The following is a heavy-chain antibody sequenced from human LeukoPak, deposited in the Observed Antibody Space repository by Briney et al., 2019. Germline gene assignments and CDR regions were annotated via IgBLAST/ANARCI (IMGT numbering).Heavy chain of an antibody. D-gene: IGHD3-9*01. V-gene: IGHV3-48*04. Sequence: GGSLRLSCAASGFTFSIYAMNWVRQAPGKGLEWVSYIRRGSSTTYYADSVKGRFTISRDNANNSLYLQLNSLRAEDTAVYYCARGSYYDILTGQPASFHHWGQGTLVTVSS. CDR3: ARGSYYDILTGQPASFHH. CDR1: GFTFSIYA. CDR2: IRRGSSTT. J-gene: IGHJ1*01.